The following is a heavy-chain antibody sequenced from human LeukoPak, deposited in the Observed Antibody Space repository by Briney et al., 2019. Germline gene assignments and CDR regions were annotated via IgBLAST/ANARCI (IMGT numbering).Heavy chain of an antibody. Sequence: GGSLTLSCAASGFTFSVHWMRWVRQAPGKGLVWVSRTYSDGGSTTYADSVKGRFPISRDNAKNTLYLQMNSLSADDTAVYYCARDRVDFWSDHSYGMDVWGRGTTVTVSS. CDR1: GFTFSVHW. CDR3: ARDRVDFWSDHSYGMDV. D-gene: IGHD3-3*01. CDR2: TYSDGGST. V-gene: IGHV3-74*01. J-gene: IGHJ6*02.